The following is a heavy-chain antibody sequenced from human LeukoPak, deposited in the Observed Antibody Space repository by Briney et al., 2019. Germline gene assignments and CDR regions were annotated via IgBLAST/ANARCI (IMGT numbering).Heavy chain of an antibody. V-gene: IGHV3-30*02. CDR3: ARDLVITFGGVIATLGY. CDR1: GFTFSSYG. CDR2: IRYDGSNK. D-gene: IGHD3-16*02. Sequence: GGSLRLSCAASGFTFSSYGMHWVRQAPGKGLEWVAFIRYDGSNKYYADSVKGRFTISRDNAKNSLYLQMNSLRAEDTALYYCARDLVITFGGVIATLGYWGQGTLVTVSS. J-gene: IGHJ4*02.